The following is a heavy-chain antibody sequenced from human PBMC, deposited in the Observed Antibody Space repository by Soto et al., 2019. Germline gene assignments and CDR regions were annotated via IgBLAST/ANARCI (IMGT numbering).Heavy chain of an antibody. CDR2: INHSGST. CDR3: ASGASTVTTYWFDP. V-gene: IGHV4-34*01. D-gene: IGHD4-17*01. CDR1: GGSFSGYY. J-gene: IGHJ5*02. Sequence: QVQLQQWGAGLLKPSETLSLTCAVYGGSFSGYYWSWIRQPPGKGLEWIGEINHSGSTNYNPSLKSRVTISVDTSKNQFSLKLSSVTAADTAVYYCASGASTVTTYWFDPWGQGTLVTVSS.